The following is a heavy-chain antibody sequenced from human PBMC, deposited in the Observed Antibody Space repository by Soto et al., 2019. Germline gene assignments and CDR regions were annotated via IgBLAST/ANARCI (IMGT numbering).Heavy chain of an antibody. J-gene: IGHJ4*02. D-gene: IGHD2-15*01. CDR3: ASQTHVGG. CDR2: INSDGSST. V-gene: IGHV3-74*01. CDR1: GFTFSSHW. Sequence: EVQLVESGGGLVQPGGSLRLSCAASGFTFSSHWMQWVRQVPGKGLVWVSRINSDGSSTSYADSIKGRFTISRDNAKNTLYLQMNSLRAEDTAVYYCASQTHVGGWGQGTLVTVSS.